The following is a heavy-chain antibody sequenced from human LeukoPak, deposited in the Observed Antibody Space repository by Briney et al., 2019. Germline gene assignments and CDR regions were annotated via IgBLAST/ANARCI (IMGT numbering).Heavy chain of an antibody. CDR3: ARAATIFGPLDV. D-gene: IGHD3-3*01. CDR2: VDGGGGGT. J-gene: IGHJ6*02. Sequence: AGGSLRLSCAASGFTLSSYAMTWVRQAPGRGLEWVSSVDGGGGGTYYADSVKGRFTISRDNAKNTLYLQMNSLRAEDTAVYYCARAATIFGPLDVWGQGTTVTVSS. CDR1: GFTLSSYA. V-gene: IGHV3-23*01.